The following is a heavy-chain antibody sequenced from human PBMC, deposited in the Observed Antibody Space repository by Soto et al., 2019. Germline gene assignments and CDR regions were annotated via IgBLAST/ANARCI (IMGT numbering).Heavy chain of an antibody. J-gene: IGHJ4*02. CDR3: AKVHYDFWSGYSRGGPFDY. Sequence: PGGSLRLSCAASGFTFSSYGMHWVRQAPGKGLEWVAVISYDGSNKYYADSVKGRFTISRDNSKNTLYLQMNSLRAEDTAVYYCAKVHYDFWSGYSRGGPFDYWGQATLVTVSS. D-gene: IGHD3-3*01. CDR2: ISYDGSNK. CDR1: GFTFSSYG. V-gene: IGHV3-30*18.